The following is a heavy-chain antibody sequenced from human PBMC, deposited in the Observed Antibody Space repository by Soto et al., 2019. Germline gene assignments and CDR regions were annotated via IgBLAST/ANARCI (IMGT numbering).Heavy chain of an antibody. D-gene: IGHD6-13*01. J-gene: IGHJ6*02. CDR2: INPNSGGT. CDR3: ARSLLDEYSSSWRSAYYGMDV. V-gene: IGHV1-2*02. Sequence: QVQLVQSGAEVKKPGASVKVSCKASGFTFSAYYIYWVRQAPGQGLEWFGWINPNSGGTNNAQKFQGRATMTRDMSTSTVYMELRALFPDDTAVYYCARSLLDEYSSSWRSAYYGMDVWRQGTTVTVSS. CDR1: GFTFSAYY.